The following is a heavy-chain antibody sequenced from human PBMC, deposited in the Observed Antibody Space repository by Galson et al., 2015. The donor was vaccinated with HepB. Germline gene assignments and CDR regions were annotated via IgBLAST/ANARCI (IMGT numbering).Heavy chain of an antibody. CDR3: ARAGVAAAGTGFDY. J-gene: IGHJ4*02. Sequence: TLSLTCAVSGGSISSGGYSWSWIRQPPGKGLEWIGYIYHSGSTYYNPSLKSRVTISVDRSKNQFSLKLSSVTAADTAVYYCARAGVAAAGTGFDYWGQGTLVTVSS. CDR2: IYHSGST. V-gene: IGHV4-30-2*01. D-gene: IGHD6-13*01. CDR1: GGSISSGGYS.